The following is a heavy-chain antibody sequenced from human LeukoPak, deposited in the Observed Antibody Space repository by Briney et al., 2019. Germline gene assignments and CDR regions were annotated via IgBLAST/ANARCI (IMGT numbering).Heavy chain of an antibody. Sequence: GRSLRLSCAASGITASNNYMSWVRQAPGKGLEWVSLIYSGGSTYYADSVRGRFTISRDNSKNTLYLQMNSLRVEDTAVYYCARIYNWGQGTLVTVSS. CDR3: ARIYN. CDR1: GITASNNY. D-gene: IGHD4-4*01. CDR2: IYSGGST. J-gene: IGHJ4*02. V-gene: IGHV3-66*01.